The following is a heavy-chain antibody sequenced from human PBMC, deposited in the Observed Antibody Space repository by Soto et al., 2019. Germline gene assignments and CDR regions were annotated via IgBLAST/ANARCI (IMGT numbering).Heavy chain of an antibody. V-gene: IGHV4-34*01. CDR1: NGSLSSYI. D-gene: IGHD6-13*01. CDR3: ARGGGFIAGHMVWFDP. J-gene: IGHJ5*02. Sequence: QVQLQQWGAGLLKPSETLSLTCAVRNGSLSSYIWSWIRQPPGKGLEWIGEINHRGTINYNPSLRSRVIMSVDTSKNEFSLKVNSVTAADTAIYYCARGGGFIAGHMVWFDPWGQGTLVTVSS. CDR2: INHRGTI.